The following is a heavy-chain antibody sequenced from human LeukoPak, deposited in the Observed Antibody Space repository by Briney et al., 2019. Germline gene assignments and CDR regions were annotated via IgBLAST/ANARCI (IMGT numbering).Heavy chain of an antibody. CDR3: AKGRGYWEFGAPGY. D-gene: IGHD3-10*01. J-gene: IGHJ4*02. CDR1: GFTFSSYA. V-gene: IGHV3-23*01. CDR2: ISGSGGST. Sequence: GGSLRLSCAASGFTFSSYAMSWVRQAPGKGLEWVSAISGSGGSTYYADSVKGRLTISRDNSKNTLYLQMNSLRAEDTAVYYCAKGRGYWEFGAPGYWSQGTLVTVSS.